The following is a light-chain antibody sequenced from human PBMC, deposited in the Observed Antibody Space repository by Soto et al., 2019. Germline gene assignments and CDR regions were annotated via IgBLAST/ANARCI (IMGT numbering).Light chain of an antibody. Sequence: QSVLTQPPSASGTPGQRVTISCSGSNSNIGINSVISYQHLPGRAPTLLIYTNNQRPSGVPDRFSGSKSGTSASLAISGLLSEDEASYYCTLLDVSLSGRVFGGGTKLTVL. V-gene: IGLV1-47*01. CDR3: TLLDVSLSGRV. J-gene: IGLJ2*01. CDR1: NSNIGINS. CDR2: TNN.